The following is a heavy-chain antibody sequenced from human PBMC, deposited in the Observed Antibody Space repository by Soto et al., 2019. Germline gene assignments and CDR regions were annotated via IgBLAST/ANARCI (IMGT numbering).Heavy chain of an antibody. CDR1: GFTFSSYW. J-gene: IGHJ3*02. CDR2: IKQDGSEE. D-gene: IGHD6-19*01. CDR3: ARSMGWRDAFDI. V-gene: IGHV3-7*01. Sequence: PVGSLRLSCGASGFTFSSYWMSWVRQAPGKGLEWVANIKQDGSEEYYVDAVKGRFTISRDNAKNSLFLQMNSLRAEDTAVYYCARSMGWRDAFDIWGQGTMVTVSS.